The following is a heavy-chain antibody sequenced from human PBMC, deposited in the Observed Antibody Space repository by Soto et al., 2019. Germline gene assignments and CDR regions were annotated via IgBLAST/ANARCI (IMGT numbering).Heavy chain of an antibody. CDR3: ARDGIAADARPPHYYYGMDV. Sequence: GXAVKVACKASGGPLISYAISWVRQAPGQGLEWMGGIIPIFGTANYAQKFQGRVTITADESTSTAYMELSSLRSEDTAVYYCARDGIAADARPPHYYYGMDVCGQRTTVTVSS. J-gene: IGHJ6*02. D-gene: IGHD6-13*01. V-gene: IGHV1-69*01. CDR2: IIPIFGTA. CDR1: GGPLISYA.